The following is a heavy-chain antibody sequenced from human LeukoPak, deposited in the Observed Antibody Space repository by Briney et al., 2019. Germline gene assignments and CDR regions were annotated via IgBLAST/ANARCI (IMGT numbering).Heavy chain of an antibody. CDR2: INHSGST. J-gene: IGHJ4*02. CDR3: ARETSLAGFASGLGFNY. D-gene: IGHD6-19*01. Sequence: SETLSLTCAVYGGSFSGYYWSWIRQPPGKGLEWIGEINHSGSTNYNPSLKSRVTISVDTSKNQFSLKLTSVTAADTATYYCARETSLAGFASGLGFNYWGQGILVTVSS. V-gene: IGHV4-34*01. CDR1: GGSFSGYY.